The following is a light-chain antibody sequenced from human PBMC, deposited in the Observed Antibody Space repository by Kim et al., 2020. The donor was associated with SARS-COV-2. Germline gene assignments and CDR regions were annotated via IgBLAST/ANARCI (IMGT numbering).Light chain of an antibody. CDR2: GAS. CDR1: QSLGRNF. Sequence: PGERATLSCRASQSLGRNFLAWYQQKPGQAPRLLISGASSRATGIPDRFSGSGSGTDFTLTISRPEPGDFAVYYCLQYDNIPRTFGRGTKVDIK. V-gene: IGKV3-20*01. CDR3: LQYDNIPRT. J-gene: IGKJ1*01.